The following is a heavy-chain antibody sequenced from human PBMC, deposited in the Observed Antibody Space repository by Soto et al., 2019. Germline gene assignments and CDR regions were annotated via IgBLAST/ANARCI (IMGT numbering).Heavy chain of an antibody. CDR2: IGTAGDT. CDR1: GFTFSGFD. Sequence: GGSLRLSCEASGFTFSGFDMHWVRQPTGKGLEWVSSIGTAGDTYYAAPVKGRFTISRDNAKNSLSLQMNSLRAGDMAVYFCAKSQEIGTHFLDSWGQGTQVTVSS. D-gene: IGHD6-13*01. CDR3: AKSQEIGTHFLDS. J-gene: IGHJ4*02. V-gene: IGHV3-13*01.